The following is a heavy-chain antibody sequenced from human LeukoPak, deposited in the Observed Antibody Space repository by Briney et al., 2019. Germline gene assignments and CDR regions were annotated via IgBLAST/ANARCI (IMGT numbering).Heavy chain of an antibody. CDR1: GSTFSSYA. CDR3: AKKMTTVITFDY. Sequence: QLGGSLRLSCAASGSTFSSYAMSWVRQAPGKGLEWVSAISGSGGSTYYADSVKGRFTISRDNSKNTLYLQMNSLRAEDTAVYYCAKKMTTVITFDYWGQGTLVTVSS. D-gene: IGHD4-17*01. J-gene: IGHJ4*02. V-gene: IGHV3-23*01. CDR2: ISGSGGST.